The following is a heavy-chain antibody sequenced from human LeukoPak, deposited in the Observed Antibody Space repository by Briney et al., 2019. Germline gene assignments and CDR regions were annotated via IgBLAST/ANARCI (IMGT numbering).Heavy chain of an antibody. J-gene: IGHJ3*02. Sequence: SETLSLTCAVYGGSFSGYYWSWIRQPPGRGLEWIGEINHSGSTNYNPSLKSRVTISVDTSKNQFSLKLSSVTAADTAVYYCARWEYSGSYSDAFDIWGQGTMVTVSS. CDR1: GGSFSGYY. CDR2: INHSGST. D-gene: IGHD1-26*01. CDR3: ARWEYSGSYSDAFDI. V-gene: IGHV4-34*01.